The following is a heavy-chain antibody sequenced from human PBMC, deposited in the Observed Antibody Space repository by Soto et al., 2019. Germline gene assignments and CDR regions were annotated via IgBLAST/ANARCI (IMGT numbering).Heavy chain of an antibody. Sequence: GGSLRLSCVAPEFTFSTYYMSWVRQAPGKGLEWVANIKQDGSETYYVDSVRGRFTISRDNAKNSVYLQMNSLRGEDTAVYYCTAAYYYDSSGTHAWGQGTLVTVSS. J-gene: IGHJ5*02. CDR3: TAAYYYDSSGTHA. CDR2: IKQDGSET. V-gene: IGHV3-7*03. CDR1: EFTFSTYY. D-gene: IGHD3-22*01.